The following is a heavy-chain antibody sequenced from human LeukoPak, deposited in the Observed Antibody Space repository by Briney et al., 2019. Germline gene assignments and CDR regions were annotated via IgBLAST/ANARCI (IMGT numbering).Heavy chain of an antibody. D-gene: IGHD3-3*01. J-gene: IGHJ4*02. CDR2: ISSSSSTR. CDR3: ARELYEVWSGRFDY. Sequence: HPGGSLRLSCAASGFTFSRYSMNWVRQAPGKGLEWVSYISSSSSTRYYADSVKGRFTISRDNAKNSLYLQMNSLRDEDTAVYYCARELYEVWSGRFDYWGQGTLVTVSS. CDR1: GFTFSRYS. V-gene: IGHV3-48*02.